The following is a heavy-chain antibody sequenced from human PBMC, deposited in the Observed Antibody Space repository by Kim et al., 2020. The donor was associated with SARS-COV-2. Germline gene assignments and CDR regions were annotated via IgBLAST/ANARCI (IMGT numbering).Heavy chain of an antibody. CDR2: ISSSSGTI. CDR1: GFTFSGYS. D-gene: IGHD3-9*01. Sequence: GGSLRLSCAASGFTFSGYSMNWVRQAPGKGLEWVSYISSSSGTIYYADSVKGRFTISRDNAKNSLYLQMNSLRAEDTALYYCAKSNFAGAGGQATVGTVS. CDR3: AKSNFAGA. J-gene: IGHJ4*01. V-gene: IGHV3-48*04.